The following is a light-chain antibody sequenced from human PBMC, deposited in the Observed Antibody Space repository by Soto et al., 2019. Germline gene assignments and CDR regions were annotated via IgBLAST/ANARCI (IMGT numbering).Light chain of an antibody. Sequence: IQMTQSPSSLSASVGDRVTLTCRASHGISNYLNWYQQKPGKAPKLLIYAAFTLQTGVSSRFIGSGSGTDFTLTINSLQPEDFATYYCQQSSSSPWTFGQGTKVEIK. CDR2: AAF. J-gene: IGKJ1*01. CDR1: HGISNY. V-gene: IGKV1-39*01. CDR3: QQSSSSPWT.